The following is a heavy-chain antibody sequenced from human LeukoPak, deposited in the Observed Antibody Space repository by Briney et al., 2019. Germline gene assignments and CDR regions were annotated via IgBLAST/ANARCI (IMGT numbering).Heavy chain of an antibody. Sequence: ASVTVSCKASGYTFTSYGISWVRQAPGQGLEWMGWISAYNGNTNYAQKLQGRVTMTTDTSTSTAYMELRSLRSDDTAVYYCASSAGITGTTFVDDAFDIWGQGTMVTVSS. V-gene: IGHV1-18*01. CDR2: ISAYNGNT. J-gene: IGHJ3*02. CDR1: GYTFTSYG. D-gene: IGHD1-7*01. CDR3: ASSAGITGTTFVDDAFDI.